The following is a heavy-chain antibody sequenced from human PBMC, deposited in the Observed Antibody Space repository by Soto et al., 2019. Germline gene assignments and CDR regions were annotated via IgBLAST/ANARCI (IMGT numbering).Heavy chain of an antibody. CDR2: IRSKVYGETT. CDR3: PTSAHTGRYYYYAIDV. J-gene: IGHJ6*02. Sequence: EVQLVESGGGLVQPGRSLRLSCTGSGFTFADYALSWFRQAPGKGLEWVGFIRSKVYGETTEYATSVKGRFTFSRDDSESICYLQMNSLKTEATAIYYCPTSAHTGRYYYYAIDVWGQGTTVTVSS. D-gene: IGHD2-8*02. V-gene: IGHV3-49*03. CDR1: GFTFADYA.